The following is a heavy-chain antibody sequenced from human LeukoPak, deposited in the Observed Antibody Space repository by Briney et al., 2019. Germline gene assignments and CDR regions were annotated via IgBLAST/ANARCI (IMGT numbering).Heavy chain of an antibody. Sequence: SETLSLTCTVSGGSMIDHYWSWVRQPPGKGLEWVGYMHHSGKANSNPSLKSRVTISVDTSKNQVSLKLSSVTAADAAVYYCARDTHEYGSGSYYDDTFDSWGQGTLVTVSS. CDR3: ARDTHEYGSGSYYDDTFDS. J-gene: IGHJ3*02. V-gene: IGHV4-59*11. CDR2: MHHSGKA. D-gene: IGHD3-10*01. CDR1: GGSMIDHY.